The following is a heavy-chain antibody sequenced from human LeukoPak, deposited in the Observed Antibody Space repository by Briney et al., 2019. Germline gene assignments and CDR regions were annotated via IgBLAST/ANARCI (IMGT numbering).Heavy chain of an antibody. CDR1: GFTFSSYA. D-gene: IGHD1-26*01. V-gene: IGHV3-23*01. J-gene: IGHJ6*03. Sequence: PGGSLRLSCAASGFTFSSYAMSWVRQAPGKGLEWVSGISGSGSGSSTYCADSVKGRFTISRDNSKNTLYLQMNSLRAEDTAVYYCAKGGERYSGSLWTRPDHYYYYYYMGVWGKGTTVTVSS. CDR2: ISGSGSGSST. CDR3: AKGGERYSGSLWTRPDHYYYYYYMGV.